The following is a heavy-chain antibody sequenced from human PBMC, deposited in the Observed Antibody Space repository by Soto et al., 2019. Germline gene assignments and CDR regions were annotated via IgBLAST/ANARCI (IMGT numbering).Heavy chain of an antibody. Sequence: SETLSLTCTVSGGSISSGGYYWSWIRQHPGKGLEWIGYIYYSGTTYYNPSLKSRVTISVDTSKNQFPLKLSAVTAADTAVYYCARRTDTPNWLDPWGQGTLVTVSS. J-gene: IGHJ5*02. CDR1: GGSISSGGYY. CDR3: ARRTDTPNWLDP. CDR2: IYYSGTT. V-gene: IGHV4-31*03. D-gene: IGHD1-1*01.